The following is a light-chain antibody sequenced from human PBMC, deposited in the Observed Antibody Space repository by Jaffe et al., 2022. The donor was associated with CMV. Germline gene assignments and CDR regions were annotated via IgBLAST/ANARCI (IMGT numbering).Light chain of an antibody. CDR2: TIS. J-gene: IGKJ2*01. V-gene: IGKV3-20*01. CDR3: QYYGSSPHT. Sequence: EIMLTQSPGALSLSPGDRATLSCRASQRVSSSYLAWYQQKPGQAPRLLISTISIRATGIPDRFSGSGSGTDFTLTISRLEPEDFALYYCQYYGSSPHTFGQGTKLEI. CDR1: QRVSSSY.